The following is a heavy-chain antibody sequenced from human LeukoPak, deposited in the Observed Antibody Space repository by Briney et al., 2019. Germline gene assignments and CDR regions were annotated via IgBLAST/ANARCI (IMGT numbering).Heavy chain of an antibody. D-gene: IGHD3-3*01. CDR3: ARGDAYYDFWSGYYTGWHFDY. Sequence: PSETLSLTCTVSGGSISSYYWSWIRQPPGKGLEWIGCIYYSGSTNYNPSLKSRVTISVDTSKNQFSLKLSSVTAADTAVYYCARGDAYYDFWSGYYTGWHFDYWGQGTLVTVSS. V-gene: IGHV4-59*01. CDR2: IYYSGST. J-gene: IGHJ4*02. CDR1: GGSISSYY.